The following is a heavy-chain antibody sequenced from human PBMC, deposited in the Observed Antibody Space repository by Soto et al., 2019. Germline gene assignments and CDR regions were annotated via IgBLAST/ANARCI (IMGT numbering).Heavy chain of an antibody. D-gene: IGHD2-2*01. V-gene: IGHV3-33*01. CDR2: IWYDGSNK. J-gene: IGHJ6*02. Sequence: GSLRLSCAASGLTFSSYGMHWVRQAPGKGLEWVAVIWYDGSNKYYADSVKGRFTISRDNSKNTLYLQMNSLRAEDTAVYHCARGGAAMPIYGMDVWGQGTTVTVSS. CDR3: ARGGAAMPIYGMDV. CDR1: GLTFSSYG.